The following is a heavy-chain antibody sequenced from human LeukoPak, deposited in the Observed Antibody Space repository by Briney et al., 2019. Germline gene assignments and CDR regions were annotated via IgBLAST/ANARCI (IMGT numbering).Heavy chain of an antibody. V-gene: IGHV4-34*01. Sequence: PSETLSLTCAVYGGSFSGYYWSWIRQPPGKGLEWIGEINHSGSTNYNPSLKSRVTISVDTSKNQFSLKLSSVTAADTAVYYCARGPTRRYYFDYWGHGTLVTVSS. J-gene: IGHJ4*01. CDR2: INHSGST. CDR3: ARGPTRRYYFDY. CDR1: GGSFSGYY.